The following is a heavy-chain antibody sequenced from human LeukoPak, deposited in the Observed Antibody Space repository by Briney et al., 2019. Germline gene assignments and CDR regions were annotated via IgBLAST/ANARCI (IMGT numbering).Heavy chain of an antibody. CDR2: INHSGST. D-gene: IGHD2/OR15-2a*01. Sequence: SETLSLTCAVYGVSFSGYYWSWLRQPPGKGLEWIGEINHSGSTNYNPSLKSRVTISVDTSKNQFSLKLSSVTAADTAVYYCARVKSRSFRNSRNDNWFDPWGQGTLVTVSS. CDR1: GVSFSGYY. CDR3: ARVKSRSFRNSRNDNWFDP. J-gene: IGHJ5*02. V-gene: IGHV4-34*01.